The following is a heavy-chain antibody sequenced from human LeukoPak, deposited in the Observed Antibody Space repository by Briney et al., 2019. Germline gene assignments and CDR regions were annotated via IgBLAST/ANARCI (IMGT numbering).Heavy chain of an antibody. D-gene: IGHD5-24*01. CDR3: ARVEMATIDY. CDR2: IYYSGST. Sequence: SEALSLTCTVSGGSISSSSYYWGWIRQPPGKGLEWIGSIYYSGSTYYNPSLKSRVAISVDTSKNQFSLKLSSVTAADTAVYYCARVEMATIDYWGQGTLVTVSS. CDR1: GGSISSSSYY. V-gene: IGHV4-39*07. J-gene: IGHJ4*02.